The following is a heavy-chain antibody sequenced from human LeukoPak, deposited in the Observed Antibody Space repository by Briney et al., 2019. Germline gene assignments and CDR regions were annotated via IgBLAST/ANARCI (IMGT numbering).Heavy chain of an antibody. V-gene: IGHV1-8*01. D-gene: IGHD3-10*01. CDR2: MNPNSGNT. CDR3: ARDFGDLHYYYYGMDV. Sequence: GASVKVSCKASGYTFTSYDINWVRQATGQGLEWMGWMNPNSGNTGYAQKFQGRVTMTRDTSISTAYMELSRLRSDDTAVYYCARDFGDLHYYYYGMDVWGQGTTVTVSS. CDR1: GYTFTSYD. J-gene: IGHJ6*02.